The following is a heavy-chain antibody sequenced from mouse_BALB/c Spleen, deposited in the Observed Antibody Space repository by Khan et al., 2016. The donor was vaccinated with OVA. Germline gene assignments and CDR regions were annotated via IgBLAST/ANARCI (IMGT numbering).Heavy chain of an antibody. Sequence: IQLVQSGPELVKPGASVKMSCKASGYTFSSYDIHWVRQKPGQGLEWIGYINPYNDYTKFNEKFKGKATLTSDKSSSTAYMELSSLTSEDSAVFYCVRGVLGLQTLFAYWGQGTLVTVSA. CDR2: INPYNDYT. J-gene: IGHJ3*01. CDR3: VRGVLGLQTLFAY. D-gene: IGHD3-1*01. CDR1: GYTFSSYD. V-gene: IGHV1S136*01.